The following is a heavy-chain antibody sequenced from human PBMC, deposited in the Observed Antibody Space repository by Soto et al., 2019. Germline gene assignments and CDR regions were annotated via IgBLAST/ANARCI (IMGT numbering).Heavy chain of an antibody. V-gene: IGHV1-46*01. Sequence: ASVKVSCKAPADTFTSYYIHWVRQAPGHGLEWMGIINPNGGSTRFAQTFQGRVTITADKSTSTAYMELSSLRSEDTAVYYCAREYGSGIDQTYWGQGTLVTVSS. D-gene: IGHD3-10*01. CDR1: ADTFTSYY. CDR3: AREYGSGIDQTY. CDR2: INPNGGST. J-gene: IGHJ4*02.